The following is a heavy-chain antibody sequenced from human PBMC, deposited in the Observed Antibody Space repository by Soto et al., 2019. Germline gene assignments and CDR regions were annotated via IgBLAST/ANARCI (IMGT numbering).Heavy chain of an antibody. CDR3: AKEVARGYSYDKIDY. CDR1: GFTFSSYG. V-gene: IGHV3-30*18. J-gene: IGHJ4*02. Sequence: GGSLRLSCAASGFTFSSYGMHWVRQAPGKGLEWVAVISYDGSNKYYADSVKGRFTISRDNSKNTLYLQMNSLRAEDTAVYYCAKEVARGYSYDKIDYWGQGTLVTVSS. D-gene: IGHD5-18*01. CDR2: ISYDGSNK.